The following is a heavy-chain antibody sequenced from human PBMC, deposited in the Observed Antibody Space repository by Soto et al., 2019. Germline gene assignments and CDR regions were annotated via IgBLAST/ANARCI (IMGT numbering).Heavy chain of an antibody. CDR2: IYYTGIT. CDR1: GGSITDNY. CDR3: ARALDYDFWGGRNWFDP. D-gene: IGHD3-3*01. Sequence: PSQTLSLTYSVSGGSITDNYWTWIRQSTGKGLEWVGYIYYTGITNYNPSLKRRVTISLDRSKNQFSLKLDSVTAADTAVYYCARALDYDFWGGRNWFDPWGQGTLVTVSS. J-gene: IGHJ5*02. V-gene: IGHV4-59*01.